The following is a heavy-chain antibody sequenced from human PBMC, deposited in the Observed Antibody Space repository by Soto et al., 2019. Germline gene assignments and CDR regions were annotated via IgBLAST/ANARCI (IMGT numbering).Heavy chain of an antibody. CDR1: GGTFSSYT. D-gene: IGHD2-15*01. Sequence: QVQLVQSGAEVKKPGSSVKVSCKASGGTFSSYTISWVRQAPGQGLEWMGRIIPILGIANYAQKFQGRVTITADKSTSTAYMELSSLRSEDTAVYYCARERCSGGRCYHYFDYGGQGTLVTVSS. J-gene: IGHJ4*02. CDR2: IIPILGIA. CDR3: ARERCSGGRCYHYFDY. V-gene: IGHV1-69*08.